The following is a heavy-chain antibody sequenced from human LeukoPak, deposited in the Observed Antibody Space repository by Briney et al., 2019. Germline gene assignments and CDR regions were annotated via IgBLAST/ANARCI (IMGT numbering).Heavy chain of an antibody. Sequence: SETLSLTCTVSGGSISSNTYHWGWIRQPPGKGLEWIGSIYYSGSTYYNPSLKSRVTISVDTSKNQFSLKLSSVTAADTAVYYCARAGRWEGRPHAFDIWGQGTMVTVSS. D-gene: IGHD1-26*01. CDR3: ARAGRWEGRPHAFDI. CDR1: GGSISSNTYH. CDR2: IYYSGST. V-gene: IGHV4-39*07. J-gene: IGHJ3*02.